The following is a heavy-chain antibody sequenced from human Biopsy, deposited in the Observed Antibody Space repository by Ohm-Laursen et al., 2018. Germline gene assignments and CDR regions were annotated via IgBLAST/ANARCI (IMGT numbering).Heavy chain of an antibody. CDR1: GFTFSSYG. V-gene: IGHV3-33*06. CDR2: IWYDGSNK. CDR3: AKCMTGGSNYYFHH. Sequence: SLRLSCTASGFTFSSYGMHWARQAPGKGLEWVAAIWYDGSNKNYADSVKGRFTISRDNSKNTLYLQMNSLRGEDTAAYYCAKCMTGGSNYYFHHCGQGTLVTVSS. D-gene: IGHD2-8*01. J-gene: IGHJ4*02.